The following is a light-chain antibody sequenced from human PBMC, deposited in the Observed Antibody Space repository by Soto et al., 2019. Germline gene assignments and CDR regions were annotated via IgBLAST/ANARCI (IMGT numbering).Light chain of an antibody. Sequence: DIQMTQSPSTLSASVGDRVTITCRASQGISSWLAWYQQKPGKAPNLLIYKASSLESGVPSRFSGSGSGTEFTLTISSLQPDDFATYYCQQYNSYSLTFGGGTKVDIK. CDR2: KAS. J-gene: IGKJ4*01. CDR1: QGISSW. CDR3: QQYNSYSLT. V-gene: IGKV1-5*03.